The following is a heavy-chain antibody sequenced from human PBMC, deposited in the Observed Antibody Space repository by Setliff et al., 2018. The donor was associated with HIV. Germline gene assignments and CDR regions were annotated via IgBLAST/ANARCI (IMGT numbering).Heavy chain of an antibody. V-gene: IGHV3-23*01. Sequence: GGSLRLSCAASGFTFSSYAMSWVRQAPGKGLEWVSAISGSGGSTYYADSVKGRFTISRDNSKNTLYVQMNSLRPEDTAVYYCARERGKYCSGGRCYKENAFDLWGQGTMVTVSS. CDR2: ISGSGGST. J-gene: IGHJ3*01. CDR1: GFTFSSYA. D-gene: IGHD2-15*01. CDR3: ARERGKYCSGGRCYKENAFDL.